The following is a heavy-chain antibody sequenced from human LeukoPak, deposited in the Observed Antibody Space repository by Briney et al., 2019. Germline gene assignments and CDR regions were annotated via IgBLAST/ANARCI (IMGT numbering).Heavy chain of an antibody. D-gene: IGHD3-10*01. J-gene: IGHJ6*03. Sequence: PSETLSLTCAVYGGSFSGYYWSWIRQPPGKGLEWIGEINHSGSTNYNPSLKSRVTISVDTSKNQFSLKLSSVTAADTAVYYCARTSWTMVRGVTYYYMDVWGKGTTVTISS. CDR2: INHSGST. V-gene: IGHV4-34*01. CDR3: ARTSWTMVRGVTYYYMDV. CDR1: GGSFSGYY.